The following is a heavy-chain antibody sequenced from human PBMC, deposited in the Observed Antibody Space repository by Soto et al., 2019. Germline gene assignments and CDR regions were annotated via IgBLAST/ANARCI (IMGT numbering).Heavy chain of an antibody. Sequence: QVQLVESGGGVVQPGRSLRLSCAASGFTFSSYGMHWVRQAPGKGLEWVAVIWYDGSNKYYADSVKGRFTISRDNSKNTLYLQMNSLRAEDTAVYYCARSITIFGVVNYYMDVWGKGTTVTVPS. D-gene: IGHD3-3*01. CDR3: ARSITIFGVVNYYMDV. V-gene: IGHV3-33*01. CDR2: IWYDGSNK. J-gene: IGHJ6*03. CDR1: GFTFSSYG.